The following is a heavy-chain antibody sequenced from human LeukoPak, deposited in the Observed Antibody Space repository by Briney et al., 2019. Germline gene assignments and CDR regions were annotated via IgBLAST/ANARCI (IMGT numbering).Heavy chain of an antibody. J-gene: IGHJ4*02. V-gene: IGHV1-8*01. CDR3: ARGPYSSGWPYGRAFDY. CDR2: MNPNSGNT. CDR1: GYTFTSYD. D-gene: IGHD6-19*01. Sequence: ASVKVSCKASGYTFTSYDINWVRQATGQGLEWMGWMNPNSGNTGYAQKFQGRVTMTRNTSISTAYMELSSLRSEDTAVYYCARGPYSSGWPYGRAFDYWGQGTLVTVSS.